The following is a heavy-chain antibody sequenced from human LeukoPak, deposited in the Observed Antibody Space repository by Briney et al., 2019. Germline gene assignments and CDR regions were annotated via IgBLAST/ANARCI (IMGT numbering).Heavy chain of an antibody. CDR3: ARDKEGGFDY. CDR1: GFTFSSYS. V-gene: IGHV3-48*01. CDR2: ISSSSSTI. D-gene: IGHD1-26*01. J-gene: IGHJ4*02. Sequence: GGSLRLSCAASGFTFSSYSINWVRQAPGKGLEWVSYISSSSSTIYYADSVKGRFTISRDNAKNSLYLQMNSLRAEDTAVYYCARDKEGGFDYWGQGTLVTVSS.